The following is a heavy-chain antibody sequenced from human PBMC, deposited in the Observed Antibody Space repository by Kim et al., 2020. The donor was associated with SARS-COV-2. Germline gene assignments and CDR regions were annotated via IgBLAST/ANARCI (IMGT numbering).Heavy chain of an antibody. CDR3: AKVTWDGLDDY. CDR1: GVLCPSYA. Sequence: GGSLRLSCAASGVLCPSYAMRWHSKAPGKRMEWDSSIRDLGGGTYYACSVKGRFTISRDNSKNTLYLQMNSLRAEDTAIYYCAKVTWDGLDDYWGQGTLVTVPS. V-gene: IGHV3-23*01. J-gene: IGHJ4*02. CDR2: IRDLGGGT. D-gene: IGHD6-19*01.